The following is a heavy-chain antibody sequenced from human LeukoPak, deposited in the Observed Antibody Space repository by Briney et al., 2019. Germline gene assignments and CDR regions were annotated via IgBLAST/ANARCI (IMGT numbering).Heavy chain of an antibody. Sequence: GESLKISCKGSGYRFTSYWIGWARQMPGKGLEWMGIIYPGDSDTRYSPSFQGQVTISADKSISTAYLQWGSLKASDTAMYYCARHFSSSWFNWFDPWGQGTLVTVSS. D-gene: IGHD6-13*01. V-gene: IGHV5-51*01. CDR1: GYRFTSYW. J-gene: IGHJ5*02. CDR2: IYPGDSDT. CDR3: ARHFSSSWFNWFDP.